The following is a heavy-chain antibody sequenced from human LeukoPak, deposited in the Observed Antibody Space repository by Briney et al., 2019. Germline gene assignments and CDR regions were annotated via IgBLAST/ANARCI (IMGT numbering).Heavy chain of an antibody. V-gene: IGHV4-59*01. CDR3: ARGGVGGYSYGYDFDY. Sequence: SETLSLTCTVSGVSISSDYWSWIRQPPGKGLEWIGYIYYSGSTNYNPSLKSRVTISVDTSKNQFSLKLSSVTAADTAVYYCARGGVGGYSYGYDFDYWGQGTLVTVSS. CDR1: GVSISSDY. D-gene: IGHD5-18*01. J-gene: IGHJ4*02. CDR2: IYYSGST.